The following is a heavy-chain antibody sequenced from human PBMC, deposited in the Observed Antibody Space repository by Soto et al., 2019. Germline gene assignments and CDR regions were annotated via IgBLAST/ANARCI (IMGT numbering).Heavy chain of an antibody. CDR3: VRFIAAAGTVCYGMDV. CDR2: ISYSGST. V-gene: IGHV4-39*01. CDR1: GGSISSDSYY. J-gene: IGHJ6*02. D-gene: IGHD6-13*01. Sequence: SETLSLTCTVSGGSISSDSYYWGWIRQPPEKGLEWIASISYSGSTYYNPTLKSRLTISVDTSKSQFSLKLSSVTAADTAVYYCVRFIAAAGTVCYGMDVWGQGTTVTVSS.